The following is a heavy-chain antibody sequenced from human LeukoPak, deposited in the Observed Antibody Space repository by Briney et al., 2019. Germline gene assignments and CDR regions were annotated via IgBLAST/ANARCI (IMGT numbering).Heavy chain of an antibody. CDR2: IQASGPT. V-gene: IGHV4-4*09. CDR3: ARHAAGIAARPIDN. CDR1: GGSISTYY. Sequence: PSETLSLTRTVSGGSISTYYRSWIRRPPGKGLGCIAYIQASGPTNYNPSLKSRIPISVDTSKNQFSLKLSSVTAADTAVYYCARHAAGIAARPIDNWGQGTLVTVSS. D-gene: IGHD6-6*01. J-gene: IGHJ4*02.